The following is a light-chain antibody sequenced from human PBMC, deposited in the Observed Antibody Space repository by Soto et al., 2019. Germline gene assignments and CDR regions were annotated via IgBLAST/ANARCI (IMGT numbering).Light chain of an antibody. CDR2: DAS. CDR1: QDIVTY. J-gene: IGKJ4*02. Sequence: IHMTQSPSTVSASVGESVTISCRASQDIVTYLARYQQKPGKAPKLLIFDASTLQSGVSPRFRGSGSGSDFSLTISNLQPDDVGVYFCQHYTLSSGPFGGGTRVET. V-gene: IGKV1-5*01. CDR3: QHYTLSSGP.